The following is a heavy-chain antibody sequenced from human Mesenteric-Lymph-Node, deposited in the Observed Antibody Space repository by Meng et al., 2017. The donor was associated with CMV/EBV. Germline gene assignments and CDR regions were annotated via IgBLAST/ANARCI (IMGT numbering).Heavy chain of an antibody. D-gene: IGHD3-10*01. CDR3: ARDGAVVRGVIPDY. CDR2: INPNSGDT. Sequence: ASVKVSCQASGYTFSDFYMHWVRQAPGQGLEFLGRINPNSGDTNYAQKFQGRVTMTRDTSISTAYMELTGLTSDDTAVYYCARDGAVVRGVIPDYWGQGTLVTVSS. J-gene: IGHJ4*02. CDR1: GYTFSDFY. V-gene: IGHV1-2*06.